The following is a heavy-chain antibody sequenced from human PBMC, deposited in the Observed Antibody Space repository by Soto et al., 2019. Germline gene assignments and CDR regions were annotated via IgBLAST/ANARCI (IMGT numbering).Heavy chain of an antibody. V-gene: IGHV3-66*01. D-gene: IGHD3-3*01. J-gene: IGHJ4*02. Sequence: EVQLVESGGGLVQPGGSLRLSCAASGFTVSNLYMTWVRQAPGKGLQWVAVISSGGSSYYADSVKGRFTISRDNSKNTLYLETNSLRAENTGVYYWARDKFGGDYDFLHGGQGTLVTVAS. CDR2: ISSGGSS. CDR1: GFTVSNLY. CDR3: ARDKFGGDYDFLH.